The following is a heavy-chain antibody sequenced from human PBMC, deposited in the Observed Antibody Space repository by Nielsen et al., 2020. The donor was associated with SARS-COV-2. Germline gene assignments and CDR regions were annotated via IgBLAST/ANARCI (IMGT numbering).Heavy chain of an antibody. CDR1: GYSFTSYW. CDR3: ARHRPICSSTSCYANYYYGMDV. D-gene: IGHD2-2*01. J-gene: IGHJ6*02. CDR2: IDPSDSYT. V-gene: IGHV5-10-1*01. Sequence: GESLKISCKGSGYSFTSYWISWVRQMPGKGLEWMGRIDPSDSYTNYSPSFQGHVTISADKSISTAYLQWSSLKASDTAMYYCARHRPICSSTSCYANYYYGMDVWGQGTTVTVSS.